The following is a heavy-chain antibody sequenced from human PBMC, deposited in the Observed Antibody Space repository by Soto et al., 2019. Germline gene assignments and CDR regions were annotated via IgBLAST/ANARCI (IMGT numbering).Heavy chain of an antibody. CDR2: INWNGGST. J-gene: IGHJ4*02. D-gene: IGHD3-22*01. CDR1: GFTFDDYG. CDR3: ARDVWDSSGYYLDY. V-gene: IGHV3-20*04. Sequence: PGGSLRLSCAASGFTFDDYGMSWVRQAPGKGLEWVSGINWNGGSTGYADSVKGRFTISRDNAKNSLYLQMNSLRAEDTALYYCARDVWDSSGYYLDYWGQGTLVTVSS.